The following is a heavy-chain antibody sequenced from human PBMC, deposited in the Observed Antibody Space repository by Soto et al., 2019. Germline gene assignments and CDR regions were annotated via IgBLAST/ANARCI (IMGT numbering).Heavy chain of an antibody. CDR1: GYTFTSYG. D-gene: IGHD2-2*01. J-gene: IGHJ5*02. CDR3: ARGPRYCSTTTCFSGVTWFDP. V-gene: IGHV1-18*04. CDR2: ISSYNGNT. Sequence: ASVKVSCKASGYTFTSYGISWVRQAPGQGLEWMGWISSYNGNTNYAQKVQGRVTLTTDTSTSTTYMELRSLRSDDTAVYYCARGPRYCSTTTCFSGVTWFDPWGQGTLVTISS.